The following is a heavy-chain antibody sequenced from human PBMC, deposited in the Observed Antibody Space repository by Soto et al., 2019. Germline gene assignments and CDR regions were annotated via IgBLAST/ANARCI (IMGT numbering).Heavy chain of an antibody. CDR2: INAGNGNT. Sequence: DSVKVSCNASAYTFTSYSMHWVRQAPGQRLEWMGWINAGNGNTKYSQKFQGRVTITRDTSASTAYMELSSLRSEDTAVYYCARDLNYVVYYYGMDVWGQGTTVTVSS. CDR1: AYTFTSYS. D-gene: IGHD4-4*01. J-gene: IGHJ6*02. V-gene: IGHV1-3*01. CDR3: ARDLNYVVYYYGMDV.